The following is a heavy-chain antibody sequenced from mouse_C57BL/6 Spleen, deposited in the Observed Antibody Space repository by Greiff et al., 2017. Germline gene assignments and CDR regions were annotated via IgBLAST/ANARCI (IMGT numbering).Heavy chain of an antibody. V-gene: IGHV5-4*01. CDR3: ARGYYGSSQDY. J-gene: IGHJ2*01. CDR1: GFTFSSYA. CDR2: ISDGGSYT. D-gene: IGHD1-1*01. Sequence: EVQLVESGGGLVKPGGSLKLSCAASGFTFSSYAMSWVRQTPEKRLEWVATISDGGSYTYYPDNVKGRFTISRDNAKNNLYLQMSHLKSEDTAMYYCARGYYGSSQDYWGQGTTLTVSS.